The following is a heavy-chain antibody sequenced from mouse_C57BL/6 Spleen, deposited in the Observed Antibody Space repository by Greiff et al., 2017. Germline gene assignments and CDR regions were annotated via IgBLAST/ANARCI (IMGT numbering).Heavy chain of an antibody. CDR2: ISDGGSYT. V-gene: IGHV5-4*01. D-gene: IGHD4-1*01. J-gene: IGHJ1*03. CDR3: ARVGPGSWYFDV. Sequence: EVQLVESGGGLVKPGGSLKLSCAASGFTFSSYAMSWVRQTPEKRLEWVATISDGGSYTYYPDNVQGRFTISRDNAKNNLYLQMSHLKSEDTAMYYCARVGPGSWYFDVWGTGTTVTVSS. CDR1: GFTFSSYA.